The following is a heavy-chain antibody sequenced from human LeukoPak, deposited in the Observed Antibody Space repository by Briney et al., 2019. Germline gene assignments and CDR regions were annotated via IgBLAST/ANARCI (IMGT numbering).Heavy chain of an antibody. CDR3: ARQRGVATVKRYYYYYYMDV. D-gene: IGHD5-12*01. J-gene: IGHJ6*03. CDR2: INHSGST. V-gene: IGHV4-34*01. CDR1: GGSFSGYY. Sequence: SETLSLTCAVYGGSFSGYYWSWIRQPPGKGLEWIGEINHSGSTNNNPSLKSRVTISVDTSKNQISLKLSSVTAADTAVYYCARQRGVATVKRYYYYYYMDVWGKGTTVTISS.